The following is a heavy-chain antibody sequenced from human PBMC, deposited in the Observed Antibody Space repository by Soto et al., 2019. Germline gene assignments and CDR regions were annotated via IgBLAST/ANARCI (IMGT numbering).Heavy chain of an antibody. Sequence: QVQLVESGGGVVQPGKSLRLSCAGSGVTFSSYGMDWVRQAPGKGLEWVAVITYHGSNKYYADSVKGRFTISRDNSNNALYLDMSDLSADATAVYYCAEDRMGAGVRIYFAYWGEGALVSASS. D-gene: IGHD3-10*01. CDR1: GVTFSSYG. V-gene: IGHV3-30*18. CDR2: ITYHGSNK. J-gene: IGHJ4*02. CDR3: AEDRMGAGVRIYFAY.